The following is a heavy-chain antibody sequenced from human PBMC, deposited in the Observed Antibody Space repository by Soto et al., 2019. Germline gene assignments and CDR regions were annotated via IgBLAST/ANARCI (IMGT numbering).Heavy chain of an antibody. D-gene: IGHD6-13*01. CDR3: ARGHSSSWYRGGFWFDP. J-gene: IGHJ5*02. Sequence: GGSLRLSCAASGFTFSSYWMHWVRQAPGKGLVWVSRINSDGSSTSYADSVKGRFTISRDNAKDTLYLQMNSLRAEDTAVYYCARGHSSSWYRGGFWFDPWGQGTLVTVSS. CDR2: INSDGSST. CDR1: GFTFSSYW. V-gene: IGHV3-74*01.